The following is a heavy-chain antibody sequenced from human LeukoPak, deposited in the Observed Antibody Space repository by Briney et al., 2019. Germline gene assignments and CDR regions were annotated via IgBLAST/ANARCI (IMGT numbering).Heavy chain of an antibody. CDR2: IYYSGST. V-gene: IGHV4-39*01. CDR1: GGSISSSSYY. Sequence: PSETLSLTCTVSGGSISSSSYYWGWIRQPPGKGLEWIGSIYYSGSTYYNPSLKSRVTISVDTSKNQFSLKLSSVTAADTAVYYCARLDLYGSGSYPDYWGQGTLVTVSS. CDR3: ARLDLYGSGSYPDY. J-gene: IGHJ4*02. D-gene: IGHD3-10*01.